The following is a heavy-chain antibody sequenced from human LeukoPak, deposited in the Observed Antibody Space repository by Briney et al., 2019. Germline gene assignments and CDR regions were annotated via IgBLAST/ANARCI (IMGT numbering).Heavy chain of an antibody. D-gene: IGHD3-22*01. CDR1: GGSISSYY. CDR2: IYYSGST. J-gene: IGHJ3*02. V-gene: IGHV4-59*01. CDR3: ARGWKRIKSYYYDSSGHPTYAFDI. Sequence: SETLSLTCTDSGGSISSYYWSWIRQPPGKGLEWIGYIYYSGSTNYNPSLTSRVTISVDTSKNQFSLKLSSVTAADTAVYYCARGWKRIKSYYYDSSGHPTYAFDIWGQGTMVTVSS.